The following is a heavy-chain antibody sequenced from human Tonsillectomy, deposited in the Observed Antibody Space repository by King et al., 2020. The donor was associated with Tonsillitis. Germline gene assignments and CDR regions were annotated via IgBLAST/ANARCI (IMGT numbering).Heavy chain of an antibody. Sequence: QLQESGPGLVKPSETLSLTCTVSGDSIRRSMTYWGWIRQPPGKGLEWIGTIYYDGGTYYNPSRKSRVSISRDTSKNQFSLRLTSVTAADTAVYYCARRGINIEFDNWGQGTLVTVSS. CDR2: IYYDGGT. J-gene: IGHJ4*02. D-gene: IGHD2/OR15-2a*01. CDR1: GDSIRRSMTY. CDR3: ARRGINIEFDN. V-gene: IGHV4-39*07.